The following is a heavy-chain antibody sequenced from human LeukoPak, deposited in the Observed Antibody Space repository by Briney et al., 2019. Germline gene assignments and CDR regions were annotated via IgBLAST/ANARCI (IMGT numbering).Heavy chain of an antibody. CDR2: ISYDGSNK. V-gene: IGHV3-30*18. CDR3: AKERLELLWFGEPDFDY. D-gene: IGHD3-10*01. CDR1: GFAFSSYC. Sequence: PGRSRRLSRAASGFAFSSYCMHWIREAPAMGLEWVAVISYDGSNKYYADSVKGRFTISRDNSKNTLYLQMNSLRAEDTAVYYCAKERLELLWFGEPDFDYWGQGTLVTVSS. J-gene: IGHJ4*02.